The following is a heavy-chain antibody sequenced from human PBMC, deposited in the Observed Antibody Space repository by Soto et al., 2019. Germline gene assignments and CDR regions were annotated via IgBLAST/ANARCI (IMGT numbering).Heavy chain of an antibody. CDR3: AIVVGATSYYYYGMDV. D-gene: IGHD1-26*01. CDR2: IYPGDSDT. J-gene: IGHJ6*02. CDR1: GSSFTRYP. Sequence: PGESLKTSCKGSGSSFTRYPLDWLRRRPSKEMEWMGIIYPGDSDTRYSPSFQGQVTISADKSISTAYLQWSSLKASDTAMYYCAIVVGATSYYYYGMDVWGQGTTVTVSS. V-gene: IGHV5-51*01.